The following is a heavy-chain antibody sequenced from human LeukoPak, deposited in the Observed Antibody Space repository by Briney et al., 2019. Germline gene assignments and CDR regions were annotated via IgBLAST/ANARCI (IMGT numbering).Heavy chain of an antibody. V-gene: IGHV1-18*04. CDR1: GYTITSYG. J-gene: IGHJ3*02. CDR2: ISAYNGNT. CDR3: ARANWNDVPDAFDI. D-gene: IGHD1-1*01. Sequence: ASVKVSCKASGYTITSYGISWVRQAPGQGLEWMGWISAYNGNTNYAQKLQGRVTMTTDTSTSTAYMELRSLRSDDTAVYYCARANWNDVPDAFDIWGQGTMVTVSS.